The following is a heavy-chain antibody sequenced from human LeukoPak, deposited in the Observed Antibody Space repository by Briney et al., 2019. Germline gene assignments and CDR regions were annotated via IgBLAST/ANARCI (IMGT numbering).Heavy chain of an antibody. J-gene: IGHJ4*02. Sequence: SETLSLTCTVSGGSISDYSWSWIRQPPGKGLEWIGNIYYSGSANHNPSLKSRVTISRDTSKNQFSLKLSSVTAADTAVYYCARADPGYSYGKIPGFDYWGRGTLVTVSS. CDR2: IYYSGSA. CDR1: GGSISDYS. D-gene: IGHD5-18*01. V-gene: IGHV4-59*01. CDR3: ARADPGYSYGKIPGFDY.